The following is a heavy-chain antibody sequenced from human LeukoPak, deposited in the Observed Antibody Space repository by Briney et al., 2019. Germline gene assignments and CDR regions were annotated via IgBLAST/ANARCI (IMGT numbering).Heavy chain of an antibody. Sequence: ASVKVSCKASGYTFTSYGISWVRQAPGQGLEWMGWINPNSGGTNYAQKFQGRVTMTRDTSISTAYMELSRLRSDDTAVYYCARDRSITSSIAARIPSDYWGQGTLVTVSS. CDR3: ARDRSITSSIAARIPSDY. CDR1: GYTFTSYG. J-gene: IGHJ4*02. CDR2: INPNSGGT. V-gene: IGHV1-2*02. D-gene: IGHD6-6*01.